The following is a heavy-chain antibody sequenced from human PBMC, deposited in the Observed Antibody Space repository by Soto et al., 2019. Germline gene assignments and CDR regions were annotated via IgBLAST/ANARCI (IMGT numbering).Heavy chain of an antibody. Sequence: GGSLRLSCAASGFTFGSYWMSWVRQAPGKGLEWLATIKMDASEKKYVDSVKGRFTMSRDNAKNSLYLQMDSLRAEDTAFYYCVKDESINWYSGHFRHWGQGTLVTVSS. CDR2: IKMDASEK. CDR1: GFTFGSYW. V-gene: IGHV3-7*03. D-gene: IGHD6-13*01. CDR3: VKDESINWYSGHFRH. J-gene: IGHJ1*01.